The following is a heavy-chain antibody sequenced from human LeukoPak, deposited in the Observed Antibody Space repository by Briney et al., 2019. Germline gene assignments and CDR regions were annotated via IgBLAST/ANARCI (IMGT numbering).Heavy chain of an antibody. Sequence: GGSLRLSCAASGLSFGDYAMHWVRQAPGKGLEWVSSISGSGGSAYYADSVKGRFTISRDNSKNTLYVQMTSLRAEDTAVYYCAKAGLLWFGELLGYYYMDVWGKGTTVTVSS. CDR1: GLSFGDYA. CDR2: ISGSGGSA. V-gene: IGHV3-23*01. CDR3: AKAGLLWFGELLGYYYMDV. D-gene: IGHD3-10*01. J-gene: IGHJ6*03.